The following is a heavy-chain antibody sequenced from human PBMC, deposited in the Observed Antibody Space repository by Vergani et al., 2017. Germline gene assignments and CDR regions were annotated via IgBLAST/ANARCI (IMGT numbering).Heavy chain of an antibody. J-gene: IGHJ4*02. V-gene: IGHV3-21*01. CDR3: ARARYGSSGFDY. Sequence: EVQLVESGGGLVKPGGSLRLSCAASGFTFSSYSMNWVRQAPGKGLEWVSSISSSSYIYYADSVKGRFTISRDNAKNSLYLQMNSLRAEDTAVYYCARARYGSSGFDYWGQGTLVTVSS. D-gene: IGHD3-22*01. CDR1: GFTFSSYS. CDR2: ISSSSYI.